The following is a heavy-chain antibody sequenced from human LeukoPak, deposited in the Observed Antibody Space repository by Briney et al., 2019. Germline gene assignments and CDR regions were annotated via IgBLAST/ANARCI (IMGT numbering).Heavy chain of an antibody. V-gene: IGHV4-34*01. CDR3: ARGTSGVPAPEAVYYYYMDV. D-gene: IGHD2-2*01. J-gene: IGHJ6*03. Sequence: PSETLSLTCAVYGGSFSGYYWSWIRQPPGKGLEWVGEINHSGSTNYNPTLKSRVTISVHTSKNEFSLKLSSATAADTAVSYCARGTSGVPAPEAVYYYYMDVWGKGTTVTVSS. CDR2: INHSGST. CDR1: GGSFSGYY.